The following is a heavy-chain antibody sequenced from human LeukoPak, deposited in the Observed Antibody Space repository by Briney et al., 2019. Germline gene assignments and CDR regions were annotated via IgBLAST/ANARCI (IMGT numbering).Heavy chain of an antibody. J-gene: IGHJ4*02. D-gene: IGHD1-26*01. CDR2: IGGST. Sequence: GGSLRLSCAASGFTFSNYTMTWVRQAPGKGLEWVSAIGGSTYYADSVKGRFTISRDNSKNTLYLQMNSLRAEDTAVYYCAKITGAKSYDYWGQGTLVTVSS. CDR1: GFTFSNYT. CDR3: AKITGAKSYDY. V-gene: IGHV3-23*01.